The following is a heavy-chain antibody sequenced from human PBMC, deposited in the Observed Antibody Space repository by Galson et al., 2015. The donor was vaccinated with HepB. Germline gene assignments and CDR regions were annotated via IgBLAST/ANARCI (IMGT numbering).Heavy chain of an antibody. J-gene: IGHJ3*02. CDR3: ARSRLPYDTSDYSLTDAFDI. CDR2: IYPGDSDT. D-gene: IGHD3-22*01. V-gene: IGHV5-51*03. CDR1: EYSFTSYW. Sequence: QSGAEVKKTGESLKISCKVSEYSFTSYWIAWVRQMPGKGLEWMGIIYPGDSDTKYSPSFQGQVTISVDKSISTAYLQWSSLKASDTAMFYCARSRLPYDTSDYSLTDAFDIWGQGTMVTVST.